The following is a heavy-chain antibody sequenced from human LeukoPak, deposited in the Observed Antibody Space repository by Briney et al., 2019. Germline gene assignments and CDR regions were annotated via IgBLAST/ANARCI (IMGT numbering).Heavy chain of an antibody. CDR1: GFTSSTYN. V-gene: IGHV3-48*02. J-gene: IGHJ4*02. CDR2: INTDSSSI. CDR3: VRGGNLFDS. D-gene: IGHD3-10*01. Sequence: GGSLRLSCAASGFTSSTYNMNWVRQAPGKGLEWVSYINTDSSSIYYADSVKGRFTISRDNAKDSLYLHMNSLRDEDTAVYYCVRGGNLFDSWGQGTLVTVSS.